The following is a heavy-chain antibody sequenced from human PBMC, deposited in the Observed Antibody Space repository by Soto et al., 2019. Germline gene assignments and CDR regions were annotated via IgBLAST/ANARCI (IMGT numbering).Heavy chain of an antibody. CDR1: GCSIPSDNYY. Sequence: SLTCSVSGCSIPSDNYYWGWIRQPPGKGLEWIGTLYHTGSTYKNPSFRARATISVDTSKTQFSLKLTSVIAADTAVYWCVRVALKVLPPTPGSFDPRGKGLFGTVFS. V-gene: IGHV4-39*01. J-gene: IGHJ5*02. CDR3: VRVALKVLPPTPGSFDP. D-gene: IGHD2-15*01. CDR2: LYHTGST.